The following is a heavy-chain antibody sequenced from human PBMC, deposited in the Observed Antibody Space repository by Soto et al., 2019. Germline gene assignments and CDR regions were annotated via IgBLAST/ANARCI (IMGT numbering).Heavy chain of an antibody. CDR3: ARVGLLRPHIHHTPQDY. V-gene: IGHV3-7*03. Sequence: GGSLRLSCAASGFTFSTYVMSWVRQAPGKGLEWVANIKQDGGEKYYVDSVKGRFTISRDNDKNSLYLQMNSLRAEDTAVYYCARVGLLRPHIHHTPQDYWGQGTLVTVSS. J-gene: IGHJ4*02. D-gene: IGHD2-21*01. CDR2: IKQDGGEK. CDR1: GFTFSTYV.